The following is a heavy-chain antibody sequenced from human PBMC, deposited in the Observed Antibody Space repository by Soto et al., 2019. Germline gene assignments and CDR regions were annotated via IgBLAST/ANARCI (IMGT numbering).Heavy chain of an antibody. V-gene: IGHV1-69*02. CDR1: GSTFSSYT. D-gene: IGHD2-2*01. J-gene: IGHJ6*02. CDR2: IIPIFDLP. CDR3: ARDEAADELVPAAINAMAV. Sequence: QVQLVQSGAEVKKPGSSVKVSCKASGSTFSSYTITWVRQAPGQGLEWMGRIIPIFDLPIYAQKLQGRVTITADKPAXXAXLELSSLKTEDTAVYYCARDEAADELVPAAINAMAVWGQGTTVIVSS.